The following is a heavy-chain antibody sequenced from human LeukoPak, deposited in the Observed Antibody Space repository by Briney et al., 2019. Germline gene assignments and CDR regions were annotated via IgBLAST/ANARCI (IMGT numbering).Heavy chain of an antibody. V-gene: IGHV1-2*02. Sequence: GASVKVSCKASGYTFTGYYMHWVRQAPGQGLEWMGWINPNSGGTNYAQKFQGRVTMTRDTSISTAYMELSRLRSDDTAVYYCAGGHDYSNYVGAFDIWGQGTMVTVSS. D-gene: IGHD4-11*01. CDR1: GYTFTGYY. CDR3: AGGHDYSNYVGAFDI. CDR2: INPNSGGT. J-gene: IGHJ3*02.